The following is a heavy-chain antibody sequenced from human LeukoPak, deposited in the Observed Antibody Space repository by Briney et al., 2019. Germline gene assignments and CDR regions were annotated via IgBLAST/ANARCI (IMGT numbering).Heavy chain of an antibody. CDR2: IVVGSGNT. CDR3: AADPYYGSGSYYFYYYYGMDV. D-gene: IGHD3-10*01. CDR1: GFTFTSSA. Sequence: SVKVSCKASGFTFTSSAMQWVRQARAQRLEWIGWIVVGSGNTNYAQKFQERATITRDMSTSTAYMELSSLRSQDTAVYYCAADPYYGSGSYYFYYYYGMDVWGQGTTVTVSS. J-gene: IGHJ6*02. V-gene: IGHV1-58*02.